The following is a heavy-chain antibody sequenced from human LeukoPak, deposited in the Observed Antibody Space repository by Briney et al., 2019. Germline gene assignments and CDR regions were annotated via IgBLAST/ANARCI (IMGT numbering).Heavy chain of an antibody. D-gene: IGHD3-10*01. J-gene: IGHJ4*02. CDR2: ISGSGGST. CDR3: AKRSPKVKYYYDFFDY. V-gene: IGHV3-23*01. Sequence: GGSLRFSSAASGFTFSSYALTWVRQAPGKGLEWFSAISGSGGSTYYADSVKGRFTISRDNSKNTLYLQMNSLRAEDTAVYYCAKRSPKVKYYYDFFDYWGQGTLVTVSS. CDR1: GFTFSSYA.